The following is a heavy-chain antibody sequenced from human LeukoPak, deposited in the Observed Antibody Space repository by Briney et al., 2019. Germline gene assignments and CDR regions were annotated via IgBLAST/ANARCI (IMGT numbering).Heavy chain of an antibody. Sequence: PSQTLSLTCTVSSGSISSGGYYWSRIRQHPGKGLEWIGYIYYSGSTYYNPSLKSRVTISVDTSKNQFSLKLSSVTAADTAVYYCARDRYCSGGSCYDYWGQGTLVTVSS. CDR2: IYYSGST. D-gene: IGHD2-15*01. CDR1: SGSISSGGYY. J-gene: IGHJ4*02. V-gene: IGHV4-31*03. CDR3: ARDRYCSGGSCYDY.